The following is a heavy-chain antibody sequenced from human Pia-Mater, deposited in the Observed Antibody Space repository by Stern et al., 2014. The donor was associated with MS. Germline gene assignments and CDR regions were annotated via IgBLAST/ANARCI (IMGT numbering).Heavy chain of an antibody. J-gene: IGHJ4*02. CDR3: ARSTGSVEEAFDY. Sequence: QLQLQESGPGLVKPSQTLSLTCTVSGGSISSGDFSWSWIRQSPGKGLEWIGYFFYGGSTDYNPSLRSRVTISGDTSKNQFSLKLSSVTAADTAVYYCARSTGSVEEAFDYWGQGNLVTVSS. D-gene: IGHD1-1*01. CDR1: GGSISSGDFS. V-gene: IGHV4-30-4*01. CDR2: FFYGGST.